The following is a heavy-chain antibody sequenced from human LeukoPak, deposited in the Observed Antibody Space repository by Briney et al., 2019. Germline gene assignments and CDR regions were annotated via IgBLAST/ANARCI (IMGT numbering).Heavy chain of an antibody. CDR1: GGSISSAGYY. Sequence: PSETLSLTCTVSGGSISSAGYYWSWIRQHPGKGLEWIGYIYYTGRTYYNPSLKSRVTISVDTSKNQFSLKLSSVTAADTAVYYCARGGWYPESFQHWGQGALVTVSS. CDR3: ARGGWYPESFQH. J-gene: IGHJ1*01. V-gene: IGHV4-31*03. D-gene: IGHD6-19*01. CDR2: IYYTGRT.